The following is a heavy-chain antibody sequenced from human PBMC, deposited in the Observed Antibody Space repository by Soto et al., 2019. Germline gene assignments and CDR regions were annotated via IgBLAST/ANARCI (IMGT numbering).Heavy chain of an antibody. V-gene: IGHV4-31*03. CDR3: ARWWSGSRQGFDP. CDR2: IYYSGST. J-gene: IGHJ5*02. Sequence: QVQLQESGPGLVKPSQTLSLTCTVSGGSISSGDYYWSWIRQHPEGLEWIGYIYYSGSTYYNPSLKSRVTISVDTSKNQFSLKLSSVTAAVTAVYYCARWWSGSRQGFDPWGQGTLVTVSS. CDR1: GGSISSGDYY. D-gene: IGHD3-3*01.